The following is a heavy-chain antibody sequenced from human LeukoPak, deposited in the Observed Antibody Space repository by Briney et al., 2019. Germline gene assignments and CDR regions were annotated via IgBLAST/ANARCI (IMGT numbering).Heavy chain of an antibody. D-gene: IGHD3-3*01. CDR2: ISSNGGST. CDR3: ARDAEYQYYDFWSGYYTGGYRYYFDY. CDR1: GFTFSSYA. Sequence: GGSLRLSCAASGFTFSSYAMHWVRQAPGKGLEYVSAISSNGGSTYYANSVKGRFTISRDNSKNTLYLQMGSLRAEDMAVYYCARDAEYQYYDFWSGYYTGGYRYYFDYWGQGTLVTVSS. J-gene: IGHJ4*02. V-gene: IGHV3-64*01.